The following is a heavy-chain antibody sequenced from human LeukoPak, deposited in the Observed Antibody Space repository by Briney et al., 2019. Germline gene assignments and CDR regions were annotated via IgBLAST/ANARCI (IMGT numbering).Heavy chain of an antibody. D-gene: IGHD3-10*01. CDR2: ISSSSSYI. CDR3: ARDRAVPGSRNWFDP. J-gene: IGHJ5*02. V-gene: IGHV3-21*01. Sequence: GGSLRLSCAASGFTFSSYSMNWVRQAPGKGLEWVSSISSSSSYIYYADSVKGRFTISRDNAKNSLYLQMNSLRVEDTAVYYCARDRAVPGSRNWFDPWGQGTLVTVSS. CDR1: GFTFSSYS.